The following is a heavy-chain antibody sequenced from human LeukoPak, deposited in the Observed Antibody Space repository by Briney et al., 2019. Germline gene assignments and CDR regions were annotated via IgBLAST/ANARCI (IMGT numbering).Heavy chain of an antibody. CDR1: GGSISSSSYY. CDR2: IYYSGST. V-gene: IGHV4-39*07. D-gene: IGHD2-21*02. CDR3: ASGYCGGACQLGGVDM. Sequence: PSETLSLTCTVSGGSISSSSYYWGWIRQPPGKGLEWIGSIYYSGSTYYNPSLKSRVTISVDKSKNQFSLKLSSVTAADTAVYYCASGYCGGACQLGGVDMWGQGTMVTVSS. J-gene: IGHJ3*02.